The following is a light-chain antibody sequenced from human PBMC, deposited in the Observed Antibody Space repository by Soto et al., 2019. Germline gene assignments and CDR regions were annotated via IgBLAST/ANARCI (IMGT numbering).Light chain of an antibody. CDR2: AAS. V-gene: IGKV3-20*01. Sequence: DIVLTQSPGTLSLSPGERATLSCRASQSVSSSYFAWYQQKPGQAPRLLIYAASRSASGIPDRFSGSGSGTDFTLTITRLEPEDFAVYYCQQYGALPYTFGQGTKLEIK. CDR1: QSVSSSY. J-gene: IGKJ2*01. CDR3: QQYGALPYT.